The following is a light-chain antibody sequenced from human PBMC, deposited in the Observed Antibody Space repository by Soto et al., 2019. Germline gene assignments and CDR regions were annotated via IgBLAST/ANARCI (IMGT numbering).Light chain of an antibody. J-gene: IGLJ2*01. CDR2: DVS. V-gene: IGLV2-14*01. CDR3: SSYTSSSPVV. Sequence: QSALTQPASVSGSPGQSITISCTGTSSDVGGYNYVSWYQQHPGKAPKLMIYDVSNRPSGVSNRFSGSKSGNTASLTISGLQAEDEADCYCSSYTSSSPVVXGGGTKVTVL. CDR1: SSDVGGYNY.